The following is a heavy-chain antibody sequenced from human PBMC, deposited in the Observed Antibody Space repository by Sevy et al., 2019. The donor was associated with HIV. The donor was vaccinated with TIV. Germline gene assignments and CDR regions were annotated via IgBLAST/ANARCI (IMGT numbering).Heavy chain of an antibody. J-gene: IGHJ6*03. CDR2: ISAYNGNT. V-gene: IGHV1-18*01. Sequence: ASVKVSCKASGYTFTSYGISWVRQAPGQGLEWMGWISAYNGNTNYAQKLQGRVTMTTDTSTSTAYMELRSLRSDDTAVYYCAISNYTRYYYYYMDVWGKGTTVTVSS. CDR1: GYTFTSYG. D-gene: IGHD4-4*01. CDR3: AISNYTRYYYYYMDV.